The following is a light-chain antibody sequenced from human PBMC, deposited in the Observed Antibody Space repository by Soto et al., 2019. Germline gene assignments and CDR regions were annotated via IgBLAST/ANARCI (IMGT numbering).Light chain of an antibody. CDR1: QSISSY. Sequence: EIVLTQSPATLSLSPVVKATLSCRASQSISSYLAWYQRKPGQAPRLLIYDASNRATGIPARFSGSGSGRDVALAVSCLEPEDFAVYCCQQRSDWPITFGQGTRLEIK. CDR3: QQRSDWPIT. CDR2: DAS. J-gene: IGKJ5*01. V-gene: IGKV3-11*02.